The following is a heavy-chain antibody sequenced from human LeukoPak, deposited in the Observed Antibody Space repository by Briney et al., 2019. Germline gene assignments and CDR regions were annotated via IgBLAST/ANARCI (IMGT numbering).Heavy chain of an antibody. CDR1: GGSISSYY. CDR2: IYYSGST. CDR3: ARIPRSGYCSSTSCRYYYYYMDV. V-gene: IGHV4-59*01. J-gene: IGHJ6*03. Sequence: PSETLSLTCTVSGGSISSYYWSWIRQPPGKGLEWIGYIYYSGSTNYNPSLKSRVTISVDTSKNQFSLKLSSVTAADTAVYYCARIPRSGYCSSTSCRYYYYYMDVWGKGTTVTVSS. D-gene: IGHD2-2*01.